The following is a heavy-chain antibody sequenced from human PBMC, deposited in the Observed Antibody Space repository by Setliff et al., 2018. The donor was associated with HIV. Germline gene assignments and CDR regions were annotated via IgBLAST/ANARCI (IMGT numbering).Heavy chain of an antibody. J-gene: IGHJ4*02. V-gene: IGHV4-39*07. CDR1: GGSISSSSYY. D-gene: IGHD3-22*01. CDR2: IYYSGDS. Sequence: PSETLSLTCTVSGGSISSSSYYWDWIRQPPGKGLEWIATIYYSGDSHYNPSLKSRVTISVDTSKNQFSLKLNSVTAADTAVYYCARAKYYYDTSAYYPFDYWGQGTPVTVSS. CDR3: ARAKYYYDTSAYYPFDY.